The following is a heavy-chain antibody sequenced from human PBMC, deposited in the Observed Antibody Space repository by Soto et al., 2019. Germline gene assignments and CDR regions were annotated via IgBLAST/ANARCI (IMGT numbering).Heavy chain of an antibody. J-gene: IGHJ6*02. CDR3: AREGIFPDYYDSSGYYYDYYGMEV. D-gene: IGHD3-22*01. Sequence: GGSLRLSCAASGFTFSSYSMNWVRQAPGKGLEWVSSISSSSSYIYYADSVKGRFTISRDNAKNSLYLQMNSLRAEDTAVYYCAREGIFPDYYDSSGYYYDYYGMEVWGQGTTVTVSS. CDR1: GFTFSSYS. V-gene: IGHV3-21*01. CDR2: ISSSSSYI.